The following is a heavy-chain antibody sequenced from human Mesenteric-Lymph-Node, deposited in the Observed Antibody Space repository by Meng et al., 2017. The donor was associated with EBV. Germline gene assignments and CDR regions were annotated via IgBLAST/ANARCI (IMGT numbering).Heavy chain of an antibody. J-gene: IGHJ5*02. D-gene: IGHD2-8*01. CDR2: IHYGGAT. Sequence: VQLRAPGPGSVNPSNTLSCTGTVSGGSLRSGRYSWIWLRQPPGKGLEWIGYIHYGGATNYTPSLSGRVTISIDTPKNQFSLKLSSVTAADTAVYYCAREIVRNWFDPWGQGTLVTVSS. CDR3: AREIVRNWFDP. CDR1: GGSLRSGRYS. V-gene: IGHV4-61*01.